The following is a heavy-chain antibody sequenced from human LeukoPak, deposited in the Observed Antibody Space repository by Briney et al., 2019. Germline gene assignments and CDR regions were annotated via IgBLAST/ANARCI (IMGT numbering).Heavy chain of an antibody. V-gene: IGHV3-30-3*01. CDR1: GFTFSSYA. CDR2: ISYDGSNK. D-gene: IGHD3-22*01. Sequence: GGSLRLSCAASGFTFSSYAMHWVRQAPGKGLEWVAVISYDGSNKYYADSVKGRFTISRDNSKNTLYLQMNSLRAEDTAVYYCARMSMHYYDTKGHYWYNWFDPWGQGTLVTVSS. J-gene: IGHJ5*02. CDR3: ARMSMHYYDTKGHYWYNWFDP.